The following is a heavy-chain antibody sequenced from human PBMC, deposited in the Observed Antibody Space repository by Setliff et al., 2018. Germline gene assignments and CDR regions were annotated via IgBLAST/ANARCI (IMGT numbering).Heavy chain of an antibody. V-gene: IGHV5-51*01. J-gene: IGHJ4*02. CDR1: GYKFTNYW. D-gene: IGHD3-10*01. CDR3: ARQRESRGYFDY. CDR2: IYPGDSST. Sequence: PGESLKISCQGSGYKFTNYWVAWVRQLPGKGLEWVGVIYPGDSSTRYSPSFRGQVTISADKSISTAYLQWTSLKASDTAIFFCARQRESRGYFDYWGQGALVTVSS.